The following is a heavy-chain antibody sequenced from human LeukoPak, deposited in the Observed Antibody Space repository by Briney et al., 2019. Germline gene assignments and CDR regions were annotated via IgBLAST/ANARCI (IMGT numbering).Heavy chain of an antibody. J-gene: IGHJ4*02. CDR3: ARRYTSGYYSY. Sequence: PSETLSLTCTVSGGSFSSSSYYWAWIRQPPGKGLEWIGSISYSGSTYYNPSLKSRVTISVDTSKNQLSLNLSSVTAADTAVYYCARRYTSGYYSYWGQGTLVTVSS. V-gene: IGHV4-39*01. CDR2: ISYSGST. D-gene: IGHD6-19*01. CDR1: GGSFSSSSYY.